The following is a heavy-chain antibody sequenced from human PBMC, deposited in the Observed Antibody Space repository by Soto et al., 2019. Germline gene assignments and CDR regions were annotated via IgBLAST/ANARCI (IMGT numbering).Heavy chain of an antibody. D-gene: IGHD3-16*02. CDR3: ARGYPAIEY. Sequence: RGPLRLSCASSAFTFSSYSLNWVRRAPGKGLEWISYISGGGSTEKYAGSVKGRFTISRDNAKNSVYLHMSSLRPDDKAVYFCARGYPAIEYWGQGALVTVSS. CDR1: AFTFSSYS. V-gene: IGHV3-48*04. J-gene: IGHJ4*02. CDR2: ISGGGSTE.